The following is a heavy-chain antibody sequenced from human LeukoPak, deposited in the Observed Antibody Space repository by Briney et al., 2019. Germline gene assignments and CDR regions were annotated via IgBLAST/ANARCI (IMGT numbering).Heavy chain of an antibody. J-gene: IGHJ4*02. V-gene: IGHV3-21*01. CDR1: GFTFSSYS. CDR3: ARDIGGSDTAIDY. CDR2: ISSSSAHI. D-gene: IGHD1-26*01. Sequence: PGGSLRLSCVASGFTFSSYSMIWVRQAPGKGLEWVSFISSSSAHINYADSVKGRFTISRDNPRNSLYLQMNSLRAEDTAVYYCARDIGGSDTAIDYWGQGTLVTVS.